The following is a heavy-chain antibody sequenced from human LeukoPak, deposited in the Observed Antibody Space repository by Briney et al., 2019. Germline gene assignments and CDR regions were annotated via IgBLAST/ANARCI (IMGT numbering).Heavy chain of an antibody. CDR2: IYYSGST. J-gene: IGHJ4*02. CDR3: ARGTYDYVWGSGRVPYDY. V-gene: IGHV4-61*01. CDR1: GGSVSSGSYY. D-gene: IGHD3-16*01. Sequence: SETLSLTCTVSGGSVSSGSYYWSWIRQPPGKGLEWIGYIYYSGSTNYNPSLKSRVTISVDTSKNQFSLKLSSVTAADTAVYYCARGTYDYVWGSGRVPYDYWGQGTLVTVSS.